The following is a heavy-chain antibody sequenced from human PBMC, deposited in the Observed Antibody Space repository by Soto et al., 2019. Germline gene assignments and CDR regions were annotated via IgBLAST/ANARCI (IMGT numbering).Heavy chain of an antibody. CDR3: AKFRSTMVRGVTIDC. Sequence: EVQLWEAGGGLVQPGGSLRLSCEASGFTFSSYAMGWVRQAPGKGLEWVSTISASSHDTYYADSVKGRFTISRDNSKNTLYMQRNSLRAEDTAIYYCAKFRSTMVRGVTIDCWGQGTLVTVSS. CDR1: GFTFSSYA. CDR2: ISASSHDT. D-gene: IGHD3-10*01. V-gene: IGHV3-23*01. J-gene: IGHJ4*02.